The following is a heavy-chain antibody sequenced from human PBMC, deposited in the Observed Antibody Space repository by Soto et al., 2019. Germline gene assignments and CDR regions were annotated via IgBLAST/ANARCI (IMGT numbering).Heavy chain of an antibody. D-gene: IGHD3-10*01. CDR2: ITDTGGDT. J-gene: IGHJ5*02. Sequence: GGSLRLSCVASGITFGSRAMSWVRQAPGEGLEWVSTITDTGGDTKYADSVKGRFTISRDNSKNTLFLQMNSLRAEDTAVYYCARGLGPVDEIGEPYNWFDPWGQGTLVTVSS. CDR1: GITFGSRA. CDR3: ARGLGPVDEIGEPYNWFDP. V-gene: IGHV3-23*01.